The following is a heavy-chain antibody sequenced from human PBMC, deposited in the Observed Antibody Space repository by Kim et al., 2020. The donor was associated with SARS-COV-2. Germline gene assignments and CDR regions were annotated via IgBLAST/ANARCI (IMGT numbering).Heavy chain of an antibody. CDR3: AREDYDLWSGYCGPGMDV. D-gene: IGHD3-3*01. J-gene: IGHJ6*02. Sequence: GGSLRLSCAASGFTFSSYWMSWVRQAPGKGLEWVANIKQDGSEKYYVDSVKGRFTISRDNAKNSLYLQMNSLRAEDTAVYYCAREDYDLWSGYCGPGMDVWGQGTTVTVSS. CDR1: GFTFSSYW. CDR2: IKQDGSEK. V-gene: IGHV3-7*03.